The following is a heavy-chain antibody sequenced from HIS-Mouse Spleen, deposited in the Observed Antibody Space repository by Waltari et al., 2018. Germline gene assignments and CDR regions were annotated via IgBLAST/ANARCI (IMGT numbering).Heavy chain of an antibody. CDR3: ARPAHGGNSGAFDI. CDR1: GSTFTGYY. D-gene: IGHD2-21*02. CDR2: INPNSGGT. J-gene: IGHJ3*02. V-gene: IGHV1-2*02. Sequence: QVQLVQSGAEVKKPGASVKVSCKASGSTFTGYYLHGVRQAPGQGLEWMGWINPNSGGTNYAQKFQGRVTMTRDTSISTAYMELSRLRSDDTAVYYCARPAHGGNSGAFDIWGQGTMVTVSS.